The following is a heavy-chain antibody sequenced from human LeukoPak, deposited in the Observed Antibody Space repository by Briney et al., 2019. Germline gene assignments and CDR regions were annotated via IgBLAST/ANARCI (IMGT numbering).Heavy chain of an antibody. CDR2: IYYSGST. Sequence: SETLSLTCTVSGGSISSSSYYWGWIRQPPGKGLEWIGSIYYSGSTYYNPSLKSRVTISVDTSKNQFSLKLSSVTAADTAVYYCARDADPALDYWGQGTLVTVSS. CDR1: GGSISSSSYY. V-gene: IGHV4-39*07. J-gene: IGHJ4*02. CDR3: ARDADPALDY.